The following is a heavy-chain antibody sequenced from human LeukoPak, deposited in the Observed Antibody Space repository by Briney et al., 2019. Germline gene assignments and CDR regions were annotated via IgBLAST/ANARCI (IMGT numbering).Heavy chain of an antibody. D-gene: IGHD6-19*01. CDR3: VRVGSVAGSDYLDY. Sequence: GALSLSWVVSGFTISDRLLAWVRQPPGRGLDWVGRSGNKAKSYTTEYAASVKGRFTISRDDSKNSLYLQMNSLKTEDTAVYYCVRVGSVAGSDYLDYWGRGTLVTVSS. CDR2: SGNKAKSYTT. J-gene: IGHJ4*02. V-gene: IGHV3-72*01. CDR1: GFTISDRL.